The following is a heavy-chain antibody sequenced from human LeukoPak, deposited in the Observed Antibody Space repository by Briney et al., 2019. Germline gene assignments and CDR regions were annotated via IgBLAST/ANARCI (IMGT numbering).Heavy chain of an antibody. CDR1: IDSFTNYY. J-gene: IGHJ4*02. D-gene: IGHD6-6*01. CDR3: ARDKLRAARSFDY. CDR2: VNDSGGT. Sequence: SETLSLTCAVYIDSFTNYYWNWIRQTPGKGVEWIGEVNDSGGTNINPSLRSRVILSVDTSKNQFSLKLSSVTAADTAVYYCARDKLRAARSFDYWGQGTLVTVSS. V-gene: IGHV4-34*01.